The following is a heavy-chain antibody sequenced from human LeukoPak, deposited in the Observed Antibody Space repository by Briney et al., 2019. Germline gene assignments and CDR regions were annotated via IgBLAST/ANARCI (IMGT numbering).Heavy chain of an antibody. CDR1: GFTFSSYW. V-gene: IGHV3-74*01. CDR3: AKDRSYDFWSGYSGVGDY. Sequence: PGGSLRLSCAASGFTFSSYWMHWVRQAPGKGLVWVSRINSDGSSTSYADSVKGRFTISRDNAKNTLYLQMNSLRAEDTAVYYCAKDRSYDFWSGYSGVGDYWGQGTLVTVSS. J-gene: IGHJ4*02. D-gene: IGHD3-3*01. CDR2: INSDGSST.